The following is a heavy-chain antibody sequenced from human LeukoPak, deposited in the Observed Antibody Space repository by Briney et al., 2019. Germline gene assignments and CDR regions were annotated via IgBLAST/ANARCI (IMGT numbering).Heavy chain of an antibody. J-gene: IGHJ6*04. V-gene: IGHV3-21*01. D-gene: IGHD3-10*02. CDR3: AELGITMIGGV. Sequence: GGSLRLSCAASGFTFNTYSMSWVRQAPGKGLEWVSIISRASESIFYADSVKGRFTISRDNAKNSLYLQMNSLRAEDTAVYYCAELGITMIGGVWGKGTTVTISS. CDR2: ISRASESI. CDR1: GFTFNTYS.